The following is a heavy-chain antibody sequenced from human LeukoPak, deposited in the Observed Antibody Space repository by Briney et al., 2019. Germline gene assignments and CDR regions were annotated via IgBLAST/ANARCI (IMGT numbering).Heavy chain of an antibody. D-gene: IGHD2-21*02. CDR1: GGTFSSYA. CDR2: IIPIFGTA. J-gene: IGHJ4*02. V-gene: IGHV1-69*06. CDR3: ATVTYCGGDCLDY. Sequence: GSSVKVSCKASGGTFSSYAISWVRQAPGQGLEWMGGIIPIFGTANYAQKFQGRVTMTEDTSTDTAYMELSSLRSEDTAVYYCATVTYCGGDCLDYWGQGTPATVSS.